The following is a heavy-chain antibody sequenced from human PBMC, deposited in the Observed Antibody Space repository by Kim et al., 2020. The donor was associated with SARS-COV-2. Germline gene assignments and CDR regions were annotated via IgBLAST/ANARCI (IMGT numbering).Heavy chain of an antibody. J-gene: IGHJ3*01. CDR3: ARDIHYYGSGSYNNAFDV. Sequence: GGSLRLSCSASHFTFAHYAMHWVRQAPGKGLEWVSAISWNSDVLDYADSVKGRFTISRDNAKNSLYLQMDSLRPEDTALYYCARDIHYYGSGSYNNAFDVWGQGTLVTVSS. CDR2: ISWNSDVL. CDR1: HFTFAHYA. V-gene: IGHV3-9*01. D-gene: IGHD3-10*01.